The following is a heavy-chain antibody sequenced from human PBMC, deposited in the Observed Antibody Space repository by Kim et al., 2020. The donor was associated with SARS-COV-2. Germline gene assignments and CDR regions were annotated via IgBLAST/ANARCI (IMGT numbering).Heavy chain of an antibody. CDR3: ARLLTRYSSSWGGTDYYYGMYV. J-gene: IGHJ6*02. CDR2: IYYSGST. CDR1: GGSISSSSYY. D-gene: IGHD6-13*01. V-gene: IGHV4-39*01. Sequence: SETLSLTCTVSGGSISSSSYYWGWIRQPPGKGLEWIGSIYYSGSTYYNPSLKSRVTISVDTSKNQFSLKLSSVTAADTAVYYCARLLTRYSSSWGGTDYYYGMYVWGQGTTVTVSS.